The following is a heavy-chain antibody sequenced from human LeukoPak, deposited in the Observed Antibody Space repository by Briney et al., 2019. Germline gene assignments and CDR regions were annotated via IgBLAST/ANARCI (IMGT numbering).Heavy chain of an antibody. CDR3: TRYCYDSSGYYPGLDY. J-gene: IGHJ4*02. CDR1: GFTFGDYA. V-gene: IGHV3-49*03. Sequence: PGRSLRLSCTASGFTFGDYAMSWFRQAPGKGLEWVGFIRSKAYGGTTEYAASVKGRFTISRDDSKSIAYLQMNSLKTEDTAVYYCTRYCYDSSGYYPGLDYWGQGTLVTVSS. D-gene: IGHD3-22*01. CDR2: IRSKAYGGTT.